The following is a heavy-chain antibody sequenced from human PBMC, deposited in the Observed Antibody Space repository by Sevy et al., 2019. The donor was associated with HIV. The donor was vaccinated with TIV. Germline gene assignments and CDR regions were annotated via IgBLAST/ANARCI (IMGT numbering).Heavy chain of an antibody. CDR1: GGSISNYY. J-gene: IGHJ5*02. Sequence: SETLSLTCTVSGGSISNYYWSWIRQSPGKGLEWVGYIYYSGSTNYNPSLKSGVTISIARSKTQYCLKLRSVTAADTAVYYCCRFASGSDSSGYYNWFDPWGQGTLVTVSS. D-gene: IGHD3-22*01. CDR2: IYYSGST. V-gene: IGHV4-59*01. CDR3: CRFASGSDSSGYYNWFDP.